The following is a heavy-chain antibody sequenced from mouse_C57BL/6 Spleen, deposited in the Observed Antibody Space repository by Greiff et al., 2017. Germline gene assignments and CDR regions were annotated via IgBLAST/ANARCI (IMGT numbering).Heavy chain of an antibody. J-gene: IGHJ2*01. CDR1: GYTFTSYW. CDR2: IHPNSGST. D-gene: IGHD2-3*01. CDR3: ARFYDGYYVGFDY. V-gene: IGHV1-64*01. Sequence: QVQLQQPGAELVKPGASVKLSCKASGYTFTSYWMHWVKQRPGQGLEWIGMIHPNSGSTNYNEKFKSKATLTVDKSSSTAYMQLSSLTSEDSAVYYCARFYDGYYVGFDYWGKGTTLTVSS.